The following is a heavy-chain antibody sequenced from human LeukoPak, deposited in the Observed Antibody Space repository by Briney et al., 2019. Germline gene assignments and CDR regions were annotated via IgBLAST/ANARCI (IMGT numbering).Heavy chain of an antibody. Sequence: SVKVSCKASGGTFSSYAITWVRQAPGQGLEWMGRIIPILGIANYAQKFQGRVTITADKSTSTAYMELSSMRSEDTAVYYCARDLEKSSSGWFGVNYWGRGTLVTVSS. CDR2: IIPILGIA. D-gene: IGHD6-19*01. V-gene: IGHV1-69*04. CDR1: GGTFSSYA. CDR3: ARDLEKSSSGWFGVNY. J-gene: IGHJ4*02.